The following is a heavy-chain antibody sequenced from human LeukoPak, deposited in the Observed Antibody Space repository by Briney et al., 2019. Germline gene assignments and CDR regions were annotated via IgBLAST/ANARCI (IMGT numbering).Heavy chain of an antibody. CDR1: GFTFDDYA. V-gene: IGHV3-43D*03. D-gene: IGHD6-13*01. J-gene: IGHJ4*02. CDR3: ARGPGAAGYFDY. Sequence: PGGSLRLSCAASGFTFDDYATHWVRQAPGKGLEWVSLISWDGGSTYYADSVKGRFTISRDNSKNTLYLQMNSLRAEDTAVYYCARGPGAAGYFDYWGQGTLVTVSS. CDR2: ISWDGGST.